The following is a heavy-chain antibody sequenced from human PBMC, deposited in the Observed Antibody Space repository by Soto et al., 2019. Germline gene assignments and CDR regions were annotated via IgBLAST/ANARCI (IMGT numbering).Heavy chain of an antibody. Sequence: QVQLQESGPGLVKPSQTLSLTCTVSGGSISSGDYYWSWIRQPPGKGLEWIGYIYYSGSTYYNPSLKSRVTISVDTSKNQFSLKLSSVTAADTAVYYCAREPPYCSSTSCYGNSAFDIWRQGTMVTVSS. CDR2: IYYSGST. J-gene: IGHJ3*02. CDR3: AREPPYCSSTSCYGNSAFDI. D-gene: IGHD2-2*01. V-gene: IGHV4-30-4*01. CDR1: GGSISSGDYY.